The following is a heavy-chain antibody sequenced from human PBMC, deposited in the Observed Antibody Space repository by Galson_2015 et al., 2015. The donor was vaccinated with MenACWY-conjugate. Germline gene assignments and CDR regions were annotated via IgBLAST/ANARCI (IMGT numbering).Heavy chain of an antibody. D-gene: IGHD3-3*01. J-gene: IGHJ6*02. Sequence: SLRLSCAASGFTFSSYWMSWVRQAPGKGLEWVANIKQDGSEKYYVDSVKGRFTISRNNAKNSLYLQMNSLRAEDTAVYYCARDGRFLEWPRVGMAVWAQGPTVTVP. CDR2: IKQDGSEK. CDR1: GFTFSSYW. V-gene: IGHV3-7*03. CDR3: ARDGRFLEWPRVGMAV.